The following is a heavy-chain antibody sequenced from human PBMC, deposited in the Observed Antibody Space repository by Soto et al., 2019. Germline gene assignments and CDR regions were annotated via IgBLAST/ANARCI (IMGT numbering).Heavy chain of an antibody. CDR1: GYTFTGYY. J-gene: IGHJ6*02. D-gene: IGHD2-15*01. CDR3: ARDRVYLGDHCSGGSCYSGSGVENPYYYGMDV. Sequence: ASVKVSCKASGYTFTGYYMHWVRQAPGQGLEWMGWINPNSGGTNYAQKFQGWVTMTRDTSISTAYMELSRLRSDDTAVYYCARDRVYLGDHCSGGSCYSGSGVENPYYYGMDVWGQGTTVTVSS. CDR2: INPNSGGT. V-gene: IGHV1-2*04.